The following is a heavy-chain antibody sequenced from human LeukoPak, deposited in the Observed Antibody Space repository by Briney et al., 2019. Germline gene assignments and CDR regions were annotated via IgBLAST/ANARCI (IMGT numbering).Heavy chain of an antibody. CDR2: IKQYRSEQ. V-gene: IGHV3-7*05. Sequence: GGSLRLSCAASGFRFSSYWMTWVRQAPGKGVEWVSTIKQYRSEQYYVVSVKGRFPISRDDAKNSLFLQMDSLRPGDTAVYYCARSAEISALDHWGRGTLVTVSS. J-gene: IGHJ4*02. CDR3: ARSAEISALDH. D-gene: IGHD6-13*01. CDR1: GFRFSSYW.